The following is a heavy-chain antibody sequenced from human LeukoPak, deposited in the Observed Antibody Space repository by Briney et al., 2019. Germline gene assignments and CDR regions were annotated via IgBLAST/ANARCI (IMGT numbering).Heavy chain of an antibody. J-gene: IGHJ4*02. CDR1: GFTFSRYW. CDR3: ATGRAYSSVDY. V-gene: IGHV3-7*03. Sequence: GGSLRLSCAASGFTFSRYWMSWVRQAPGKGLEWVANIKQDGSEKYYVDSARGRFTISRDNAKNSLYLQMNSLRAEDTAVYYCATGRAYSSVDYWGQGTLVSVSS. D-gene: IGHD6-19*01. CDR2: IKQDGSEK.